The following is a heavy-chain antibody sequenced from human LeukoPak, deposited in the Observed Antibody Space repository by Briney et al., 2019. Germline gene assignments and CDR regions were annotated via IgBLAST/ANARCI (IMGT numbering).Heavy chain of an antibody. D-gene: IGHD3-22*01. CDR2: IYYNGNT. CDR3: ARGSGITMIVVVIGDAFDI. J-gene: IGHJ3*02. CDR1: GGSITNYY. V-gene: IGHV4-59*01. Sequence: PSETLSLTCAVSGGSITNYYWSWIRQSPGKGLEWIGFIYYNGNTNYNPSLKSRVTISVDTSKNQFSLKLTSMTAADTAVYYCARGSGITMIVVVIGDAFDIWGQGTMVTVSS.